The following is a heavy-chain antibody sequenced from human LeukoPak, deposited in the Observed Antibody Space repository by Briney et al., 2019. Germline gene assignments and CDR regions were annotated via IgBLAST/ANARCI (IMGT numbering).Heavy chain of an antibody. CDR1: GFTFSSYS. V-gene: IGHV3-21*01. J-gene: IGHJ3*02. Sequence: GGSLRLSCAASGFTFSSYSMNWVRQAPGKGLEWVSSITSSSSYIYYADSVKGRFTISRDNAKNSLYLQVNSLRAEDTAVYYCARVFRPSLTVFIIRGAFDIWGQGTMVTVSS. CDR2: ITSSSSYI. D-gene: IGHD3-3*01. CDR3: ARVFRPSLTVFIIRGAFDI.